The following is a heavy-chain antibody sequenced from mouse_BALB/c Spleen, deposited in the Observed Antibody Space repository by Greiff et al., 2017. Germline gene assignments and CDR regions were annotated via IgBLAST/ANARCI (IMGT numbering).Heavy chain of an antibody. CDR3: ARDDGNYYAMDY. CDR1: GISITTGNYR. Sequence: EVQLQESGPGLVKPSQTVSLTCTVTGISITTGNYRWSWIRQFPGNKLEWIGYIYYSGTITYNPSLTSRTTITRDTSKNQFFLEMNSLTAEDTATYYCARDDGNYYAMDYWGQGTSVTVSS. CDR2: IYYSGTI. D-gene: IGHD2-1*01. V-gene: IGHV3-5*02. J-gene: IGHJ4*01.